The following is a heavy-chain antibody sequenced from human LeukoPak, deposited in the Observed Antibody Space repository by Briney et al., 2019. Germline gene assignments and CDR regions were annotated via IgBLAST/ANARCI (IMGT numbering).Heavy chain of an antibody. CDR3: ARGYHDFDY. Sequence: GGSLRLSCAASGFTLSNYNMNWVRQAPGKGLEWVSSITASSSYIYYADSVKGRFTISRDNAQNSLYLQMNSLRAEDTAIYYCARGYHDFDYWGQGTLVTVSS. D-gene: IGHD2-15*01. V-gene: IGHV3-21*01. CDR2: ITASSSYI. J-gene: IGHJ4*02. CDR1: GFTLSNYN.